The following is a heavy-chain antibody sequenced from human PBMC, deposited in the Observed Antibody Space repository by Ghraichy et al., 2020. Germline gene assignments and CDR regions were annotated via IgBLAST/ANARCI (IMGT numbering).Heavy chain of an antibody. CDR2: IYYSGST. J-gene: IGHJ6*03. CDR3: ARAGYYYYYMDV. V-gene: IGHV4-59*01. CDR1: GGSISSYY. Sequence: SETLSLTCTVSGGSISSYYWSWTRQPPGKGLEWIGYIYYSGSTNYNPSLKSRVTISVDTSKNQFSLKLSSVTAADTAVYYCARAGYYYYYMDVWGKGTTVTVSS.